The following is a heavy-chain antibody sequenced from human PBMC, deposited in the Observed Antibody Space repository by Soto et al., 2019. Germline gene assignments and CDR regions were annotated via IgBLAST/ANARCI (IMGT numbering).Heavy chain of an antibody. Sequence: QVQLVQSGAEVKKPGASVKVSCKASGYTFTSYDINWVRQATGQGLEWMGWMNPNSGNTGYAQKFQGRVTMTRNNSISTAYMERSSLRSEDTAVYYCARGPTYSSSWYERDGWFDPWGQGTLVTVSS. J-gene: IGHJ5*02. CDR1: GYTFTSYD. V-gene: IGHV1-8*01. D-gene: IGHD6-13*01. CDR2: MNPNSGNT. CDR3: ARGPTYSSSWYERDGWFDP.